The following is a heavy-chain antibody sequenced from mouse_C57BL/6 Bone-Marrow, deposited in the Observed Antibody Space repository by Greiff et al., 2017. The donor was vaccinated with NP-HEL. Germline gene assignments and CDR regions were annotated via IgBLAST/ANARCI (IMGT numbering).Heavy chain of an antibody. J-gene: IGHJ4*01. CDR2: ISSGSSTI. V-gene: IGHV5-17*01. Sequence: DVKLVEPGGGLVKPGGSLKLSCAASGFTFSDYGMHWVRQAPEQGLEWVAYISSGSSTIYYADNVKGRSTISRDTAKNTLFLQMTSLRSEDTAMYYGACPLWLRQGYYYAMDYWGQGTSVTVSS. CDR3: ACPLWLRQGYYYAMDY. D-gene: IGHD2-2*01. CDR1: GFTFSDYG.